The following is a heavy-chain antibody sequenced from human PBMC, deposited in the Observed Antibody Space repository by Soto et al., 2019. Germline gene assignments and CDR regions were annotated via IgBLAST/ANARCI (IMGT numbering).Heavy chain of an antibody. D-gene: IGHD3-16*01. Sequence: GGSLRLSCAASGFTFSSYAMSWVRQAPGKGLEWVSAISGSGGSTYYADSVKGRFTISRDNSKNTLYLQMNSLRAEDTAVYYCAKGAFGAYYYYYYMDVWGKGTTVTVSS. CDR3: AKGAFGAYYYYYYMDV. CDR2: ISGSGGST. CDR1: GFTFSSYA. J-gene: IGHJ6*03. V-gene: IGHV3-23*01.